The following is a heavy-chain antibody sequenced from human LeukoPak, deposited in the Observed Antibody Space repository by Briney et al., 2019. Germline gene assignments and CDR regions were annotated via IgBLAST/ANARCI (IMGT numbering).Heavy chain of an antibody. CDR3: ARVSLSSRDYFDF. D-gene: IGHD6-19*01. Sequence: GGSLRLSCAASGFSVSSNYTSWVRQVPGTGLEWLSIIHSGGNTYYADSVKGRFTISRDNSQNTLFLQMNSLRVEDTAVYSRARVSLSSRDYFDFWGQGTLVTVSS. CDR2: IHSGGNT. V-gene: IGHV3-53*01. J-gene: IGHJ4*02. CDR1: GFSVSSNY.